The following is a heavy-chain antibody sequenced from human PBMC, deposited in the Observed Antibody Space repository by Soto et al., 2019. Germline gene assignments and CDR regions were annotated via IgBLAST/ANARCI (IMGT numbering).Heavy chain of an antibody. CDR3: ARGGIQLSYAFDY. J-gene: IGHJ4*02. V-gene: IGHV4-4*07. CDR2: IYTSEST. CDR1: GTSVSNYY. D-gene: IGHD5-18*01. Sequence: SETLSLTCSASGTSVSNYYWSWIRQPAGKGLEHIGRIYTSESTSYNPSLKSRVTMSMDTSQTQIYLNLTSVTAADTAVYYCARGGIQLSYAFDYWGQGIQVTVSS.